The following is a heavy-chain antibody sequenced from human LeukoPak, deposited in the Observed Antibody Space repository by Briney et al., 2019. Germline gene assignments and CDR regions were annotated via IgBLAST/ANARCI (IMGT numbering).Heavy chain of an antibody. D-gene: IGHD3-10*01. J-gene: IGHJ5*02. CDR1: GYTFTSYG. CDR2: ISAYNGNT. V-gene: IGHV1-18*01. Sequence: WASVKVSCKASGYTFTSYGIGWVRQAPGQGLEWMGWISAYNGNTNYAQKLQGRVTMTTDTSTSTAYMELRSLRSDDTAVYYCARDLGRGSGSSHWWFDPWGQGTLVTVSS. CDR3: ARDLGRGSGSSHWWFDP.